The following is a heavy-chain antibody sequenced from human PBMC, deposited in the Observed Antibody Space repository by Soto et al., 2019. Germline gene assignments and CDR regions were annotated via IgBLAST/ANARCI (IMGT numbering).Heavy chain of an antibody. CDR2: MNPNSANT. J-gene: IGHJ6*02. CDR1: GYTFTSYD. CDR3: AKPSQGALYYYGMDV. V-gene: IGHV1-8*01. Sequence: ASVKVSCKASGYTFTSYDINWVRQATGQGLEWMGWMNPNSANTGYAQKFQGRVTMTRNTSISTAYMELSSLRSEDTAVYYCAKPSQGALYYYGMDVWGQGTTVTVSS.